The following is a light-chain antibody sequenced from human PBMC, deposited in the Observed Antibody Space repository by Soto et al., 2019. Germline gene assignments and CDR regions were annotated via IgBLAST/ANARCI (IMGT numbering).Light chain of an antibody. Sequence: DIQMTQSPSSLSASVGDRVSITCRARQYISTYLNWYQQKPGKAPKILIYAASNLQSRVPPRFSGSGSGTEFTLTISSLQPEDFATHLCQQPYSTVRTFGQGTKVDIK. CDR3: QQPYSTVRT. V-gene: IGKV1-39*01. CDR2: AAS. J-gene: IGKJ1*01. CDR1: QYISTY.